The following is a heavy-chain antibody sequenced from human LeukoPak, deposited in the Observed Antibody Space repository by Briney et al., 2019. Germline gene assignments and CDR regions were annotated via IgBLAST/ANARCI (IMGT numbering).Heavy chain of an antibody. J-gene: IGHJ6*02. V-gene: IGHV3-15*05. D-gene: IGHD2-15*01. CDR2: IKSKTDGGTT. Sequence: GGSLRLSCAASGFTFSNAWMSWVRQAPEKGLEWVGRIKSKTDGGTTDYAAPVKGRFTISRDDSKNTLYLQMSSLRAEDTAVYFCVRGYSFGPYGMDVWGQGTTVTVSS. CDR1: GFTFSNAW. CDR3: VRGYSFGPYGMDV.